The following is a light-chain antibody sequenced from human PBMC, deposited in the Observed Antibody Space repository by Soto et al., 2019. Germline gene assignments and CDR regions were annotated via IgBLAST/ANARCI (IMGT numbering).Light chain of an antibody. Sequence: QSALTQPPSVSGSPGQSVTISCTGTSSDVGNYNRVSWYQQPPGTAPKLMIYEVSNRPSGVPARFSGSKSGNTASLTISGLQAEDEADYYCSSYTSSSTWMFGGGTKVTVL. CDR3: SSYTSSSTWM. J-gene: IGLJ3*02. CDR1: SSDVGNYNR. V-gene: IGLV2-18*02. CDR2: EVS.